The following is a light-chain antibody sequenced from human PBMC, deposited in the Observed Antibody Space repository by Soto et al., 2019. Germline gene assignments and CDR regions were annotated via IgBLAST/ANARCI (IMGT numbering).Light chain of an antibody. CDR2: ATS. CDR3: QKYNSAPLT. CDR1: QGISNY. J-gene: IGKJ4*01. Sequence: DIQMTQSPSSLAASVGDRVTITCRASQGISNYLAWYQQKPGKTPNLLIYATSTLHSGVPSRFSGSGSGTDFTLTISSLQPKDVAAYYCQKYNSAPLTFGGGTKVEIK. V-gene: IGKV1-27*01.